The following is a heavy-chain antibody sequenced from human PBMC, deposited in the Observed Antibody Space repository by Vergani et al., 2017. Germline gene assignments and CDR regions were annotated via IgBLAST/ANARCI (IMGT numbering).Heavy chain of an antibody. CDR2: MSPNSGNT. D-gene: IGHD6-6*01. CDR3: VGGSSSSFDF. V-gene: IGHV1-8*01. Sequence: QVQLVQPGAEVRKPGASVKVSCKASGYTFIHYDISWVRQASGQGLEWMGWMSPNSGNTGYAQKFQGSITMTRDTSLSTAFMELGSLTSDDTAVYYCVGGSSSSFDFWGQGTLVTVSS. J-gene: IGHJ4*02. CDR1: GYTFIHYD.